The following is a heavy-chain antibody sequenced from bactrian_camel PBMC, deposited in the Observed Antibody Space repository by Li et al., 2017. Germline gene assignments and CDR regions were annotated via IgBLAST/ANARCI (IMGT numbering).Heavy chain of an antibody. D-gene: IGHD1*01. CDR3: AADRITLYYGLVSRYFGN. CDR1: GLTFEDAD. J-gene: IGHJ6*01. V-gene: IGHV3S55*01. Sequence: GSLRLSCAAVGLTFEDADKGWYRQAPGKEREAVANIDSDGTTDYADPVKGRFTISQDNARNTLYLQMDGLQPEDSGMYYCAADRITLYYGLVSRYFGNRGQGTQVKVS. CDR2: IDSDGTT.